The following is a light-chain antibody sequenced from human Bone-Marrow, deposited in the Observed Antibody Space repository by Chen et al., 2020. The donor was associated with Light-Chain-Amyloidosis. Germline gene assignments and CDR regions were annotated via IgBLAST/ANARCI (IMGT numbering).Light chain of an antibody. J-gene: IGKJ4*01. V-gene: IGKV1-39*01. CDR3: QQSYSTLSLT. CDR2: GAS. CDR1: QFISNY. Sequence: DIQMTQSPSSLSASVGDRVTITCRASQFISNYLSWYQQKPGKATKLLIHGASSLQSGVPSRFSGSGSGTDFTLTISSLQPEDFATYYCQQSYSTLSLTFGGGTKVEIK.